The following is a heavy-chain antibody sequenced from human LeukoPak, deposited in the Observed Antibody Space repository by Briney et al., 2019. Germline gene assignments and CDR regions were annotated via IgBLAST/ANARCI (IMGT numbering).Heavy chain of an antibody. Sequence: PSETLSLTCAVYGGSFSGYYWSWVRQAPGKGPEWIGSIYYTGSTNYNPSLKSRVTISLDTSKNQFSLKLTSVTAADTAVYYCASVRGYSSGWYASGFDPWGQGTLVTVSS. CDR3: ASVRGYSSGWYASGFDP. CDR2: IYYTGST. D-gene: IGHD6-19*01. V-gene: IGHV4-34*01. CDR1: GGSFSGYY. J-gene: IGHJ5*02.